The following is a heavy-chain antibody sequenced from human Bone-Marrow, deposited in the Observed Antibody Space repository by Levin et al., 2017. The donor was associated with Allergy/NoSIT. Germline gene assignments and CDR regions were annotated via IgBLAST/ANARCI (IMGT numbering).Heavy chain of an antibody. CDR1: GGTFSNYA. Sequence: SVKVSCKGSGGTFSNYAFIWVRQAPGQGLEWMGGIIPIYRTPDYAQKFQGRVAIAADKSTNTAYMELSSLRSEDTAVYYCVRGSMASSYYNLDVWGQGTTVTVSS. CDR2: IIPIYRTP. D-gene: IGHD6-6*01. V-gene: IGHV1-69*06. CDR3: VRGSMASSYYNLDV. J-gene: IGHJ6*02.